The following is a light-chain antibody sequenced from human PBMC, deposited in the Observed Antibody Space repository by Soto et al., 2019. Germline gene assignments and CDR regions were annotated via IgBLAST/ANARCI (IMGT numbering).Light chain of an antibody. CDR3: CSYASAYNFWV. CDR1: NSDDGGYNY. J-gene: IGLJ3*02. CDR2: DVS. Sequence: QSVLTQPRSVSGSPGQSVTISRTGTNSDDGGYNYVSWYQQHPGKAPKVMIYDVSRRPSGVPDRFSGSKSGNTASLTISGLQAEDEADYYCCSYASAYNFWVFGGGTKLTVL. V-gene: IGLV2-11*01.